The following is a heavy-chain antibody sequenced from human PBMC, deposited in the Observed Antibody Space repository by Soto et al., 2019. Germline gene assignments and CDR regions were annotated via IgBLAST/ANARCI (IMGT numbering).Heavy chain of an antibody. CDR3: VASSIVAAAGYFNF. J-gene: IGHJ4*02. CDR1: GDLFHNYA. V-gene: IGHV1-69*13. D-gene: IGHD6-13*01. CDR2: ISPLFSTT. Sequence: SVKVSCKATGDLFHNYAFNWVRQAPGQGLEWMGRISPLFSTTNYAQKFQGRVTIGADELTTIVYLEVSNLESEDTAMYYCVASSIVAAAGYFNFWGQGTLVTGSS.